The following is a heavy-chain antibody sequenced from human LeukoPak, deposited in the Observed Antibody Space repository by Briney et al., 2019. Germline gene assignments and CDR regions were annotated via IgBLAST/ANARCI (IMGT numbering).Heavy chain of an antibody. CDR3: ARFLGYCTNGVCAPPE. CDR1: GGSISSSSYY. Sequence: SETLSLTCTVSGGSISSSSYYWGWIRQPPGKGLEWIGSISYSGSTYYNPSLKSRVTISVDTSNNQFSLKLSSVTAADTAVYYCARFLGYCTNGVCAPPEWGQGTLVTVSS. CDR2: ISYSGST. D-gene: IGHD2-8*01. V-gene: IGHV4-39*01. J-gene: IGHJ4*02.